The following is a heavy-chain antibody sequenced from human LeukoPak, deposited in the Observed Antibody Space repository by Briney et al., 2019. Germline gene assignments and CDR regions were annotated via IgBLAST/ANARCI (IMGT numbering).Heavy chain of an antibody. CDR1: GFSFSNFA. V-gene: IGHV3-64D*06. D-gene: IGHD6-13*01. CDR3: VSSSWFDP. CDR2: VNINGGST. J-gene: IGHJ5*02. Sequence: GGSLRLSCSASGFSFSNFAMHWVRQAPGKGLEYVSGVNINGGSTYYADSVKGRFTISRDNSKNTLYLQMHSLRVEDTAVYYCVSSSWFDPWGQGTLVTVSS.